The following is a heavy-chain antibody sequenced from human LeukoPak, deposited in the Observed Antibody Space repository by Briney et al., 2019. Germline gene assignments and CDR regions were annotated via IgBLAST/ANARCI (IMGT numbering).Heavy chain of an antibody. V-gene: IGHV1-3*04. Sequence: ASVKVSCKASGYTFTSYVMHWVRQAPGQRLEWMGWINTSSGHTKYSQKFQGRVTITMDTSASKAYVELSSLRAEDTAVYYCASPAAPYYEILTGYSWGKGALGTVSS. CDR1: GYTFTSYV. CDR3: ASPAAPYYEILTGYS. J-gene: IGHJ5*02. D-gene: IGHD3-9*01. CDR2: INTSSGHT.